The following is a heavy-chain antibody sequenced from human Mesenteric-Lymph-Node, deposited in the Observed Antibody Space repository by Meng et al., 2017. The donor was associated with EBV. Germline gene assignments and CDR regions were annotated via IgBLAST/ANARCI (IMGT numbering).Heavy chain of an antibody. J-gene: IGHJ4*02. D-gene: IGHD4-17*01. V-gene: IGHV4-30-2*06. CDR2: VHHSGLT. Sequence: QLHLQESGSGLLKPSQTLSLTCTVSGGSVNSGGYSWSWIRQSPEKGLEWIGYVHHSGLTYYNPSLETRVIISLERSKNQFSLKLTSVTAADTAVYYCAGGDYVNQFNYWGQGTLVTVSS. CDR1: GGSVNSGGYS. CDR3: AGGDYVNQFNY.